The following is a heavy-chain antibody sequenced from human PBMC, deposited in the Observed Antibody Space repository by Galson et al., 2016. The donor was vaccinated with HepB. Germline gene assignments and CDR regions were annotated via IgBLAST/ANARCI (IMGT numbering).Heavy chain of an antibody. CDR2: INHSGST. CDR3: ARGDNPDYGDYASAYYYMDV. CDR1: GGSFSGYY. D-gene: IGHD4-17*01. J-gene: IGHJ6*03. V-gene: IGHV4-34*01. Sequence: ETLSLTCAVYGGSFSGYYWSWIRQPPGKGLAWIGEINHSGSTNYNPSLKSRVHISVDTSKNQFSLKLNSVTAADTAVYYCARGDNPDYGDYASAYYYMDVWGKGTTVTVSS.